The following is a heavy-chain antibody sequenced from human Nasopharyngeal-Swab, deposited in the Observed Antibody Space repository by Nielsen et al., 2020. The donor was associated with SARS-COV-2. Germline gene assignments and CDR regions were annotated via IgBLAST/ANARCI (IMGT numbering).Heavy chain of an antibody. Sequence: SETLSLTCTVSGGSIGSSSYYWGWIRQPPGKGLEWLGIIYYSGNTYYNPSPKSRVTISVDTSKNQFSLKLSSLTAADTAVYYCARKGGVVGAASRDNYFDYWGQGTLVTVSS. J-gene: IGHJ4*02. V-gene: IGHV4-39*01. D-gene: IGHD1-26*01. CDR1: GGSIGSSSYY. CDR2: IYYSGNT. CDR3: ARKGGVVGAASRDNYFDY.